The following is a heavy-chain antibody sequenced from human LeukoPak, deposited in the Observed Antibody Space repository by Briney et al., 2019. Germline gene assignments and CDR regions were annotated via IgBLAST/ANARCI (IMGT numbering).Heavy chain of an antibody. CDR2: ISGSGGST. J-gene: IGHJ4*02. CDR3: AKDTCSGGSCYWPFDY. CDR1: GFTFSSYA. V-gene: IGHV3-23*01. D-gene: IGHD2-15*01. Sequence: SGGPLRLSCEASGFTFSSYAMNWVRQAPGKGLEWVSGISGSGGSTYYADSVKGRFTISRDNSKNTLYLQMNSLRAEDTAVYCCAKDTCSGGSCYWPFDYWGQGTLVTVSS.